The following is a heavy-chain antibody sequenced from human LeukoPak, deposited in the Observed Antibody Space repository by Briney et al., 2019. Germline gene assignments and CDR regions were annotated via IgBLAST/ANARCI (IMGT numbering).Heavy chain of an antibody. V-gene: IGHV3-7*04. CDR2: IKQDGSKE. D-gene: IGHD5-24*01. Sequence: GGSLRLSCVASGFPFSSYWMTWVRQAPGKGLEWVANIKQDGSKESYVDSVKGRFTISRDNAKNSLYLRMNSLRAEDTAIYYCTRVGYIDEGIDYWGQGTLVTVSS. CDR3: TRVGYIDEGIDY. CDR1: GFPFSSYW. J-gene: IGHJ4*02.